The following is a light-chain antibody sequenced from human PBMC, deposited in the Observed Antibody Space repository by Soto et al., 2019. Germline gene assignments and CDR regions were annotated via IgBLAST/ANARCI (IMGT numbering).Light chain of an antibody. V-gene: IGKV3-11*01. CDR2: LTS. CDR1: QAVNTR. Sequence: VLTQSQAAMSPLPGPRVTLSCSASQAVNTRLAWYQHKPGQAPRLLIYLTSNRAAGIPARFSGSGSETDFTLTISDVEPEDFAVYYCHQRQSWPRTFGQGTKLEIK. J-gene: IGKJ1*01. CDR3: HQRQSWPRT.